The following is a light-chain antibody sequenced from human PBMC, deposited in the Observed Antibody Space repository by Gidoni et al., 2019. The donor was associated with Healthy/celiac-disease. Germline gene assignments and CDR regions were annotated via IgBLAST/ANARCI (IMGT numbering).Light chain of an antibody. CDR3: QQRSNWPLT. J-gene: IGKJ5*01. CDR2: DAS. CDR1: QRFSSY. Sequence: EIVSTPPPATLSLPPGDRATLSCRASQRFSSYLAWYQQKPGQAPRLLIYDASNWANGIPARFSGSGSGTDFTLTISSLEPEDFAVYYCQQRSNWPLTFGQGTRLEIK. V-gene: IGKV3-11*01.